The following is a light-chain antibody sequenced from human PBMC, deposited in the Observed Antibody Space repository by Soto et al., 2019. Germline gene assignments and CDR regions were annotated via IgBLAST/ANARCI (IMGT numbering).Light chain of an antibody. J-gene: IGLJ3*02. CDR2: EDS. CDR1: SSDVGSYNL. CDR3: CSYAGSRNWV. Sequence: QSALTQPASVSGSPGQSITISCTITSSDVGSYNLVSWYQHHPGKAPKLIIYEDSKRPSGVSNRFSGSESDNTASLTISGLQAEDEADYYCCSYAGSRNWVFGGGTKVTVL. V-gene: IGLV2-23*01.